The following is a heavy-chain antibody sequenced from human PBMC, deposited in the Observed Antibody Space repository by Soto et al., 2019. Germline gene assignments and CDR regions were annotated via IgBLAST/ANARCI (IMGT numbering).Heavy chain of an antibody. V-gene: IGHV3-21*01. CDR3: ARDPPGVDHYYYYGMDV. D-gene: IGHD3-3*01. Sequence: GGSLRLSCAASGFTFSSYSMNWVRQAPGKGLEWVSSISSSSSYIYYADSVKGRFTISRDNAKNSLYLQMNSLRAEDTAVYYCARDPPGVDHYYYYGMDVWGQGTTVTVSS. CDR2: ISSSSSYI. J-gene: IGHJ6*02. CDR1: GFTFSSYS.